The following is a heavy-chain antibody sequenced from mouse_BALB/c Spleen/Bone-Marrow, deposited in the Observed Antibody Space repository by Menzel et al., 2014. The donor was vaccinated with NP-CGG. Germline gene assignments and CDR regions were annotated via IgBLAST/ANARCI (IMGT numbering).Heavy chain of an antibody. CDR2: INPSTGYT. CDR1: GHTFTSYW. CDR3: ARYDGHEAY. D-gene: IGHD2-3*01. Sequence: VQLQHSGAELAKPGASVKMSCKASGHTFTSYWMHWVKQRPGQGLEWIGYINPSTGYTEYNQKFKDKATLTADKSSSTAYMQLSSLTSEDSAVYYCARYDGHEAYWGQGTLVTVSA. V-gene: IGHV1-7*01. J-gene: IGHJ3*01.